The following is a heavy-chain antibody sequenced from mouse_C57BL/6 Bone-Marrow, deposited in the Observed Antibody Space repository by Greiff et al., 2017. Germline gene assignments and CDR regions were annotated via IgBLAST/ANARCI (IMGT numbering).Heavy chain of an antibody. V-gene: IGHV1-78*01. CDR2: IYPRDGST. CDR1: GYTFTDHT. D-gene: IGHD1-1*01. CDR3: AREDYYGCSYGYFDV. J-gene: IGHJ1*03. Sequence: VQLPQSDAELVKPGASVKISCKVSGYTFTDHTIHWMKQRPEQGLEWIGYIYPRDGSTKYNEKFKGKATLTADKSSSTAYMQLNSLTSEDSAVDFCAREDYYGCSYGYFDVWGTGTTVTVAA.